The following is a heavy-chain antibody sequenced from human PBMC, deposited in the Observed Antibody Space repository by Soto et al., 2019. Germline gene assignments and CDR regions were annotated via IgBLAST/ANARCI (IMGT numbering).Heavy chain of an antibody. CDR3: AKSPGGLDGYNSDYYGMDV. CDR1: GLTFSTYA. V-gene: IGHV3-23*01. Sequence: EVHLLESGGDLVQPGGSLRLSCTASGLTFSTYAMSWVRQAPGKWLEWVSGIGGSGTGGRTYYADSVKGRFTISRDNSKNTVYLQMNSLRADDTAVYYCAKSPGGLDGYNSDYYGMDVWGQGTTVTGSS. J-gene: IGHJ6*02. D-gene: IGHD5-12*01. CDR2: IGGSGTGGRT.